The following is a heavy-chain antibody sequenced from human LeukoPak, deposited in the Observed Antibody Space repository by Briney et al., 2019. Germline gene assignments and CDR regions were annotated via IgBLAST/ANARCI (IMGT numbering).Heavy chain of an antibody. V-gene: IGHV1-69*13. Sequence: SVKVSCKASGGTFSSYAISWVRQAPGQGLEWMGGITPIFGTANYAQKFQGRVTITADESTSTAYMELSSLRSEDTAVYYCERTLSGHYDVLTGYEFGYFDYWGQGTLVTVSS. J-gene: IGHJ4*02. D-gene: IGHD3-9*01. CDR3: ERTLSGHYDVLTGYEFGYFDY. CDR1: GGTFSSYA. CDR2: ITPIFGTA.